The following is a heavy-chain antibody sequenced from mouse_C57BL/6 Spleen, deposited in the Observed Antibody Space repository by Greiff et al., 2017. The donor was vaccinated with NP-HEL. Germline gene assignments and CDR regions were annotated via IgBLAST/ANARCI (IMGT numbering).Heavy chain of an antibody. V-gene: IGHV1-61*01. CDR1: GYTFTSYW. Sequence: VQLQQSGAELVRPGSSVKLSCKASGYTFTSYWLDWVKQRPGQGLEWIGNIYPSDSETHYNQKFKDKATLTVDKSSSTAYMQLSSLTSEDSAVYYCARGYYGDYWGQGTTLTVSS. CDR2: IYPSDSET. J-gene: IGHJ2*01. CDR3: ARGYYGDY.